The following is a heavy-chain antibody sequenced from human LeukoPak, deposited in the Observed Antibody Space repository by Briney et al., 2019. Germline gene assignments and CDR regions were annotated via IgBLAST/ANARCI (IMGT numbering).Heavy chain of an antibody. CDR1: GFTVSSNY. CDR2: ISDDGRNK. D-gene: IGHD6-13*01. J-gene: IGHJ4*02. CDR3: AKDRETTASGTFDY. Sequence: GGSLRLSCADSGFTVSSNYMRWVRQAPGKGLEWVAVISDDGRNKNYADSVKGRFTISRDNSNNTLYLQMNSLRAEDTGVYYCAKDRETTASGTFDYWGQGTLVTVSS. V-gene: IGHV3-30*18.